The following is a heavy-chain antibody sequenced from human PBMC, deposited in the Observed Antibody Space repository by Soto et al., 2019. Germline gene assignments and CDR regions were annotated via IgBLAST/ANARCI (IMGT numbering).Heavy chain of an antibody. CDR2: IYYSGST. V-gene: IGHV4-59*01. Sequence: SETLSLTCTVSGGSISSYYWSWIRQPPGKGLEWIGYIYYSGSTNYNPSLKSRVTISADTSKNQFSLKLSSVTAADTAVYYCAGITGTTDEDYYYYYMDVWGKGTTVTVSS. D-gene: IGHD1-20*01. CDR3: AGITGTTDEDYYYYYMDV. J-gene: IGHJ6*03. CDR1: GGSISSYY.